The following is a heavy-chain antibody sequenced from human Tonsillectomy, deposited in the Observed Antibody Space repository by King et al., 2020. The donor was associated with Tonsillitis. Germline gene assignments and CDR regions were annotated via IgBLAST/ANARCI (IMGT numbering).Heavy chain of an antibody. D-gene: IGHD5-24*01. CDR1: GFTFSSYG. CDR2: ISYDGSNK. V-gene: IGHV3-30*18. CDR3: AKREMATTLFCDYYYYGMDF. Sequence: QLVQSGGGVVQPGRSLRLSCAASGFTFSSYGMHWVRQAPGQGLEWVAVISYDGSNKYYADSVKGRFTISRDNSKNTLYLQMNSLRAEDTAVYYCAKREMATTLFCDYYYYGMDFWGQGTTVTVSS. J-gene: IGHJ6*02.